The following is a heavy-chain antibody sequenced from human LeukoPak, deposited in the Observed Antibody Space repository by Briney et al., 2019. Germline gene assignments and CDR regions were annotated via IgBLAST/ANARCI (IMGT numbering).Heavy chain of an antibody. D-gene: IGHD4-17*01. Sequence: GRSLRLSCAASGFTFDDYAMHWVRQAPGKGLEWVSGISWNSGSIGYADSVKGRFPISRDNAKNSLYLQMNSLRAEDMALYYCAKTDGDYAYFDYWGQGTLVTVSS. CDR2: ISWNSGSI. CDR3: AKTDGDYAYFDY. V-gene: IGHV3-9*03. CDR1: GFTFDDYA. J-gene: IGHJ4*02.